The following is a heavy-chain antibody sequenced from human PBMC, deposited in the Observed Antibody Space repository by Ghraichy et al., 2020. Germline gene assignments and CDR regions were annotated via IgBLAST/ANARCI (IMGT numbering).Heavy chain of an antibody. CDR1: GFTFSSYA. CDR2: ISGSGGST. V-gene: IGHV3-23*01. Sequence: GGSLRLSCAASGFTFSSYAMSWVRQAPGKGLEWVSAISGSGGSTYYADSVKGRFTISRDNSKNTLYLQMNSLRAEDTAVYYCAKDPALQLLGRHYYYGMDVWGQGTTVTVSS. J-gene: IGHJ6*02. D-gene: IGHD2-2*01. CDR3: AKDPALQLLGRHYYYGMDV.